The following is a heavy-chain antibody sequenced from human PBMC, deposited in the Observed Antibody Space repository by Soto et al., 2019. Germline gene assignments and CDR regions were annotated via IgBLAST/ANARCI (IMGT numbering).Heavy chain of an antibody. Sequence: LRLSCEGSGFTFSDYYISWIRQAPGKGLEWISYSSNSGTFSRYADSVKGRFSISRDNTKNLLYLQMNSLRAEDTAVYYCARSGDNYNRLDYWGQGTPVTVS. D-gene: IGHD1-1*01. V-gene: IGHV3-11*06. CDR2: SSNSGTFS. J-gene: IGHJ4*02. CDR3: ARSGDNYNRLDY. CDR1: GFTFSDYY.